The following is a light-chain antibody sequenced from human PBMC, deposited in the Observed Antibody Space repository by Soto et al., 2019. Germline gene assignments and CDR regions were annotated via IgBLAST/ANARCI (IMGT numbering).Light chain of an antibody. CDR1: SSDIGDYNY. J-gene: IGLJ1*01. CDR2: DAS. V-gene: IGLV2-14*01. CDR3: SSYTTTSTL. Sequence: QSALTQPASVSGSPGQSITISCTGTSSDIGDYNYVSWYQQHPGKAPKLMIYDASNRPSGVSHRFSGSTSGNTASLTISGLQAEDEADYYCSSYTTTSTLFGTGTKVTVL.